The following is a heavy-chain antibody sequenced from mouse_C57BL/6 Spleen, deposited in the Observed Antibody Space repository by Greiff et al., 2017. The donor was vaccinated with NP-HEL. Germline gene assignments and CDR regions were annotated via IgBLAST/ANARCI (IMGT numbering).Heavy chain of an antibody. CDR3: ARSGYDWYFDV. Sequence: VQLQQSGPELVKPGDSVKISCKASGYSFTGYFMNWVMQSHGKSLEWIGRINPYNGDTFYNQKFKGKATLTVDKSSSTAHMELRSLTSEDSAVYYCARSGYDWYFDVWGKGTTVTVSA. J-gene: IGHJ1*03. V-gene: IGHV1-20*01. CDR1: GYSFTGYF. CDR2: INPYNGDT. D-gene: IGHD3-1*01.